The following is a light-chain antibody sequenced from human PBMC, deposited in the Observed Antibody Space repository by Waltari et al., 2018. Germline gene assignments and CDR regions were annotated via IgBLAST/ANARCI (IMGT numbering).Light chain of an antibody. V-gene: IGLV4-69*01. CDR3: QTWGTGTVV. CDR1: SGHSTSP. J-gene: IGLJ2*01. Sequence: QLVLTQSPSASASLGASVKLTCTLSSGHSTSPIAWPQQQPEKGPRYLMRVNSDGTHSKGDGIPDRFSGSTSGGERHLTISSLQSEDEADYYCQTWGTGTVVLGGGTKLTVL. CDR2: VNSDGTH.